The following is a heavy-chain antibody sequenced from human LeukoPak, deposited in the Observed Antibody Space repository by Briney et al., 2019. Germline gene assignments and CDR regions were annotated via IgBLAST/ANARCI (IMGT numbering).Heavy chain of an antibody. D-gene: IGHD4-17*01. CDR3: ARGSGYGDSPGLN. Sequence: ASVKVSCKASGYTFNNHYMYWVRQAPGQGLEWMGVINPSGGSTSYAQKFQGRVTMTRDTSTRTVYMEVNSLRSEDTAVYYCARGSGYGDSPGLNWGQGTLVTVSS. J-gene: IGHJ4*02. CDR2: INPSGGST. V-gene: IGHV1-46*02. CDR1: GYTFNNHY.